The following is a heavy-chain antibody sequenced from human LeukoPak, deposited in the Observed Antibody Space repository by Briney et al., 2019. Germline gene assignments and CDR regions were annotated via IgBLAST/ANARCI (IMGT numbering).Heavy chain of an antibody. J-gene: IGHJ5*02. CDR2: ISSSSSYI. Sequence: GGSLRLSCAASGFTFSSYSMNWVRQAPGKGLGWVSSISSSSSYIYYADSVKGRFTISRDNAKNSLYLQMNSLRAEDTAVYYCASDVVAATPKNWFDPWGQGTLVTVSS. V-gene: IGHV3-21*01. D-gene: IGHD2-15*01. CDR1: GFTFSSYS. CDR3: ASDVVAATPKNWFDP.